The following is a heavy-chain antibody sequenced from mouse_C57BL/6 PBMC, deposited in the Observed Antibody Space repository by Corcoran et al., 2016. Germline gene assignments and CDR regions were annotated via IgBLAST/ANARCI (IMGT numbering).Heavy chain of an antibody. CDR1: GYTFTDYY. CDR2: INPNNGGT. D-gene: IGHD1-3*01. J-gene: IGHJ4*01. V-gene: IGHV1-26*01. CDR3: ARKEWSYAMDY. Sequence: EVQLQQSGPELVKPGASVKISCKASGYTFTDYYMNWVKQSHGKSLEWIGDINPNNGGTSYNQKFKGKATLTVDKSSSTAYMELRSLTSEDSAVYYCARKEWSYAMDYWGQGTSVTVSS.